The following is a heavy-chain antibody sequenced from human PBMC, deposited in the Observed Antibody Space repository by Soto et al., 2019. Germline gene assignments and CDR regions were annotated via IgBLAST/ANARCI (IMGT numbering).Heavy chain of an antibody. V-gene: IGHV3-23*01. D-gene: IGHD5-12*01. CDR1: GFTFSSYA. J-gene: IGHJ3*02. CDR3: ANDPRGYEYAFDI. CDR2: ISGSGGST. Sequence: PGGSLRLSCAASGFTFSSYAMSWVRQAPGKGLEWVSAISGSGGSTYYADSVKGRFTISRDNSKNTLYLQMNSLRAEDTAVYYCANDPRGYEYAFDIWGQGTMVTVSS.